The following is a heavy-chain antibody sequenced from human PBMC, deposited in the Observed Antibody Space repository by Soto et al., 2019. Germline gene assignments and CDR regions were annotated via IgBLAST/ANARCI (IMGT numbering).Heavy chain of an antibody. D-gene: IGHD2-8*01. CDR1: GFTFSNAW. Sequence: EVQLVESGGGLVKPGGSLRLSCAASGFTFSNAWMSWVRQAPGKGLEWVGRIKSKTDGGTTDYAAPVKGRFTISSDDSKNTLYLQMNSLKTEDTAVYYCTTDYNGDSGTYYFDYWGQGTLVTVSS. CDR2: IKSKTDGGTT. CDR3: TTDYNGDSGTYYFDY. V-gene: IGHV3-15*01. J-gene: IGHJ4*02.